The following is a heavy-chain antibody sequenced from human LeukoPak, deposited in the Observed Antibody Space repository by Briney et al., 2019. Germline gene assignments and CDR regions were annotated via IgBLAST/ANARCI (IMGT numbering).Heavy chain of an antibody. CDR1: GYTFSNYG. J-gene: IGHJ5*02. V-gene: IGHV1-18*01. D-gene: IGHD3-10*01. CDR3: ARDLLRWFGELLESWWFDP. Sequence: GASVKVSCKASGYTFSNYGITWVRQAPGQGLEWMGWIGSNNGDTNYAQKFQGRVTMTADTSTNTAHMELRSLKSDDTAVYYCARDLLRWFGELLESWWFDPWGQGTLVTVSS. CDR2: IGSNNGDT.